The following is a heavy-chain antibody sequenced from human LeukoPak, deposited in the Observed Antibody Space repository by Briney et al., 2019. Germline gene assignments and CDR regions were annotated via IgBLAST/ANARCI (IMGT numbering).Heavy chain of an antibody. CDR2: IDTTTGNP. CDR1: GYPFSAHF. D-gene: IGHD3-10*01. CDR3: VRGTPTPGMDY. Sequence: APVKVSCKASGYPFSAHFLNWVRQAPGQGLEWMGNIDTTTGNPRYAQDFTGRFVFSLDTSVSTAYLQITSLKADDTAADYCVRGTPTPGMDYWGQGTQVTVAS. V-gene: IGHV7-4-1*02. J-gene: IGHJ4*02.